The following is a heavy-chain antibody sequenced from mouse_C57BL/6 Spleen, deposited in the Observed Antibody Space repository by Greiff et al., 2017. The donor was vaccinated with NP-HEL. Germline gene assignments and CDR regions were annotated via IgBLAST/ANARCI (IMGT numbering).Heavy chain of an antibody. D-gene: IGHD1-1*01. CDR3: ARREGTTVVAHDY. V-gene: IGHV1-42*01. CDR1: GYSFTGYY. Sequence: VQLQQSGPELVKPGASVKISCKASGYSFTGYYMNWVKQSPEKSLEWIGEINPSTGGTTYNQKFKAKATLTVDTTSSTAYMQLKSLTSENSAVYYCARREGTTVVAHDYWGQGTTLTVSS. CDR2: INPSTGGT. J-gene: IGHJ2*01.